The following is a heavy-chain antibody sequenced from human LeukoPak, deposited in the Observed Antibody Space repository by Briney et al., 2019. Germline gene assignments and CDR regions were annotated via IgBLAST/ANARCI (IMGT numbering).Heavy chain of an antibody. D-gene: IGHD2-15*01. CDR2: ISGSGSGT. Sequence: GGSLRLSGAASGFTFNNYAMSWVRQAPGKGREGVLSISGSGSGTNYADSVKGRFTISRDNPKNTLYLQMNSLRAEDTAVYYCAKDVGDIVVVVAADFWGQGTLVTVSS. CDR3: AKDVGDIVVVVAADF. J-gene: IGHJ4*02. V-gene: IGHV3-23*01. CDR1: GFTFNNYA.